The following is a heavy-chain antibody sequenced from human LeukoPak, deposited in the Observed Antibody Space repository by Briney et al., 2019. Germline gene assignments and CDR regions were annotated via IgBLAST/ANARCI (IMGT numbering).Heavy chain of an antibody. CDR2: THTSGST. J-gene: IGHJ5*02. CDR1: GGSISSGSYY. D-gene: IGHD6-19*01. V-gene: IGHV4-61*02. CDR3: ARDTVAGRANWFDP. Sequence: SETLSLTCTVSGGSISSGSYYWSWIRLPAGKGLEWIGRTHTSGSTNYNPSLKSRVTISVDTSKNQFSLKLSSVTAADTAVYYCARDTVAGRANWFDPWGQGTLVTVSS.